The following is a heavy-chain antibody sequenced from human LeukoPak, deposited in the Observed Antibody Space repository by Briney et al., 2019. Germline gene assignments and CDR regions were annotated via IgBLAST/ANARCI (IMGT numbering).Heavy chain of an antibody. D-gene: IGHD3-10*01. CDR2: IYYSGTT. Sequence: SETLSLTCTVSGGSISSYYWSWIRQPPGKGLEWIGYIYYSGTTSYNPSLKSRVTMSADTSKNQFSLELRSVTAADTAVYYCARVLDYYGSGTRDFDYWGQGTLVTVSS. CDR3: ARVLDYYGSGTRDFDY. J-gene: IGHJ4*02. V-gene: IGHV4-59*08. CDR1: GGSISSYY.